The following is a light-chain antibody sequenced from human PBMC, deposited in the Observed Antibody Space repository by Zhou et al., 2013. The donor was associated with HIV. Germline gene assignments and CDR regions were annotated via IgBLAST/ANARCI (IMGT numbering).Light chain of an antibody. J-gene: IGKJ1*01. CDR3: QESYSTSRGTWT. CDR2: AAS. CDR1: QDISNH. Sequence: DIQMTQSPSSLSASVGDSVTITCQASQDISNHVNWYQQKPGKAPNLLIHAASTLQSGVPSRFSGSGSGTDFTFTISSLQREDFATYYCQESYSTSRGTWTFGQGTKVEIK. V-gene: IGKV1-39*01.